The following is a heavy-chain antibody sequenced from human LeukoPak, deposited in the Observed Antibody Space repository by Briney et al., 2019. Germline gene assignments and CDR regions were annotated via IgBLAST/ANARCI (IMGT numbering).Heavy chain of an antibody. Sequence: ASVKVSCKASGYTFTTYGVSWVRQAPGQGLEWMGWISGYSGNTKYAQKFQGRVTMTTDTSTSTAYMELRSLRSDDTAVYYCARDNTVTTYYYYYGMDVWGQGTTVTVSS. CDR3: ARDNTVTTYYYYYGMDV. CDR2: ISGYSGNT. D-gene: IGHD4-17*01. V-gene: IGHV1-18*01. CDR1: GYTFTTYG. J-gene: IGHJ6*02.